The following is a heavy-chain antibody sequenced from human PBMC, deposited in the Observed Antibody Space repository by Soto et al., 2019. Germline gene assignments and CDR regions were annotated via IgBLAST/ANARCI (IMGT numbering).Heavy chain of an antibody. CDR1: GFTFSSYA. CDR2: ISGSGGST. J-gene: IGHJ4*02. CDR3: AKEPGFSGGPFDY. D-gene: IGHD2-15*01. V-gene: IGHV3-23*01. Sequence: PGESLKISCAASGFTFSSYAMIWVRQAPGKGLEWVSAISGSGGSTYYADSVKGRFTISRDNSKNTLYLQMNSLRAEDTAVYYCAKEPGFSGGPFDYWGQGTLVTVSS.